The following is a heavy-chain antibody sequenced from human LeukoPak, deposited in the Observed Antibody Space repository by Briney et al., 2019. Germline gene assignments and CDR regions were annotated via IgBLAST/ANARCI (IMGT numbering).Heavy chain of an antibody. J-gene: IGHJ4*02. CDR1: GGSISSGGYY. CDR2: SYYSGST. Sequence: PSETLSLTCTVSGGSISSGGYYWSWIRQHPGRGLEWIGYSYYSGSTYYNPSLKSRVTISVDTSKNQFSLKLSSVTAADTAVYYCARGGDYYASSFPPFDYWGQGTLVTVSS. CDR3: ARGGDYYASSFPPFDY. V-gene: IGHV4-31*03. D-gene: IGHD3-22*01.